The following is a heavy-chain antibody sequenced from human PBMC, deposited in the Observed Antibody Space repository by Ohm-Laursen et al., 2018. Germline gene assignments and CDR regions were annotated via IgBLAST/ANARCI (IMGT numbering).Heavy chain of an antibody. CDR2: IYYSGST. Sequence: GTLSLTCTVSGGSISSYYWSWIRQPPGKGLEWIGYIYYSGSTNYNPSLKSRATISVDTSKNQFSLKLSSVTAADTAVYYCAGVEMATITVGYWGQGTLVTVSS. D-gene: IGHD5-24*01. CDR3: AGVEMATITVGY. CDR1: GGSISSYY. J-gene: IGHJ4*02. V-gene: IGHV4-59*01.